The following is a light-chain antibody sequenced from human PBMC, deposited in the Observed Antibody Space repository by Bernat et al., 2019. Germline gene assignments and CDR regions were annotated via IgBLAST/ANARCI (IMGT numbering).Light chain of an antibody. Sequence: DIQMTQSPSSLSASVGDRVTITCRASQSISIYLHWYQQKPGKAPKLLIYSASSLESGVPSRFSGSGSGTDFTLTISSLQPEDFGTYFCQQSYTTPFTFCPGTKVDI. CDR3: QQSYTTPFT. CDR1: QSISIY. V-gene: IGKV1-39*01. J-gene: IGKJ3*01. CDR2: SAS.